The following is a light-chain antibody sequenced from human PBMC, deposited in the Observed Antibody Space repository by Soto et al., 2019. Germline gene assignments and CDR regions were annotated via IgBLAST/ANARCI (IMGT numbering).Light chain of an antibody. Sequence: QSVLTQPASVSGSPGQSITISCTGTASDIGNYNYVSWYQLHPGKAPKLLIYGVSNRPSGVSNRFSGSKSGNAASLTISGLQAEDEAVYYCSSYTAYTTLWVFGGGTKVTVL. CDR3: SSYTAYTTLWV. CDR1: ASDIGNYNY. J-gene: IGLJ3*02. V-gene: IGLV2-14*01. CDR2: GVS.